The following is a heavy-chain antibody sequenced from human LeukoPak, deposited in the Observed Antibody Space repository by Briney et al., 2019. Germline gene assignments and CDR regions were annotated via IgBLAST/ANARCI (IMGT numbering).Heavy chain of an antibody. CDR1: GFSFSSYW. J-gene: IGHJ6*03. V-gene: IGHV3-74*01. CDR2: INTDGSSA. Sequence: GGSLRLSCGASGFSFSSYWMHWVRQVPGRGLVWVSRINTDGSSARHADSVKGRFTISRDNAKNTLYLQMNSLRAEDTAVYYCARGARYCTSTSCQVRYYMDVWGKGTTVIISS. CDR3: ARGARYCTSTSCQVRYYMDV. D-gene: IGHD2-2*01.